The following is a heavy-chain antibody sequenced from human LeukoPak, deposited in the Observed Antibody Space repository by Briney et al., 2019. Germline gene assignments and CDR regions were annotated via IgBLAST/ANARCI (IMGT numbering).Heavy chain of an antibody. CDR3: ARGSGYGAFLAY. J-gene: IGHJ4*02. D-gene: IGHD6-25*01. Sequence: ASVKVSCKASGYTFTSYDINWVRQATGQGLEWMGWMNPNSGNTGYARKFQGRVTMTRNTSISTAYMELSSLRSEDTAVYYCARGSGYGAFLAYWGQGTLVTVSS. CDR1: GYTFTSYD. V-gene: IGHV1-8*01. CDR2: MNPNSGNT.